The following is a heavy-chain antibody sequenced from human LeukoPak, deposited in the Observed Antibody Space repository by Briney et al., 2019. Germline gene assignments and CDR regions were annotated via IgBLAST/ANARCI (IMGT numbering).Heavy chain of an antibody. CDR1: GGSISSSSYY. D-gene: IGHD4-11*01. CDR3: VRLFQDYGNSPDYH. CDR2: IFYSGST. J-gene: IGHJ5*02. V-gene: IGHV4-39*01. Sequence: SETLSLTCTVSGGSISSSSYYWGWIRQPQGKGLEWIGSIFYSGSTYYNPSLKSRVTISVDTSKNHFPLKLKSVTAADTAVYYCVRLFQDYGNSPDYHWGQGALVTVSS.